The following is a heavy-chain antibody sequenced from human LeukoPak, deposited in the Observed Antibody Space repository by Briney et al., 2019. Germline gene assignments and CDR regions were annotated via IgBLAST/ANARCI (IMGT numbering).Heavy chain of an antibody. Sequence: SVKVSXKASGGIFSSYTISWVRQAHGQGLEWMGRIIPILGIANYAQKFQGRVTITADKSTSTAYMELSSLRSEDTAVYYCARDLDCTNGVCYTDYWGQGTLVTVSS. V-gene: IGHV1-69*02. CDR3: ARDLDCTNGVCYTDY. D-gene: IGHD2-8*01. CDR2: IIPILGIA. CDR1: GGIFSSYT. J-gene: IGHJ4*02.